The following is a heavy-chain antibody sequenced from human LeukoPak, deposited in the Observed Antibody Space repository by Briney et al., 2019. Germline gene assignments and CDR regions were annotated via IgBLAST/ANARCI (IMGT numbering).Heavy chain of an antibody. Sequence: GGSLRLSCAASGFTFSSYSMNWVRQAPGKGLEWGSYISGSSSTIYYADSVRGRFTISRDNGKNTLYLQMNSLRAEDTAVCYCARGSTYYDSSGQVPFDYWGQGTLVTVSS. CDR2: ISGSSSTI. CDR1: GFTFSSYS. CDR3: ARGSTYYDSSGQVPFDY. D-gene: IGHD3-22*01. J-gene: IGHJ4*02. V-gene: IGHV3-48*01.